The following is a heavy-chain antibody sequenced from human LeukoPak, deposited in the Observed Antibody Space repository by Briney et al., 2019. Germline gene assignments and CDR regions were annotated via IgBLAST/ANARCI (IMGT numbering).Heavy chain of an antibody. CDR3: ARELYYDILTGYSNWFDP. V-gene: IGHV1-2*02. J-gene: IGHJ5*02. D-gene: IGHD3-9*01. CDR2: INPNSGGT. CDR1: GYTFTGYY. Sequence: ASLKLSCKASGYTFTGYYMHWVRQAPGQGLEWMGWINPNSGGTNYAQKFQGRVTMTRDTSNSTAYMELSRLRADDTAVYYCARELYYDILTGYSNWFDPWGQGTLVTVSS.